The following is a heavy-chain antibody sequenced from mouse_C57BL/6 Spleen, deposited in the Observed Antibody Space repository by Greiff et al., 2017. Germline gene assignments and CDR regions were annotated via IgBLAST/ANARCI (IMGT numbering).Heavy chain of an antibody. D-gene: IGHD2-5*01. Sequence: QVQLQQSGAELVRPGASVKLSCKASGYTFTDYYINWVKQRPGQGLEWIARIYPGSGSTYYNEKFKGKATLTAETSSSTAYMQLSSLTSEDSAVYFCARSGVESNYWYFDVWGTGTTVTVAS. CDR2: IYPGSGST. CDR1: GYTFTDYY. CDR3: ARSGVESNYWYFDV. V-gene: IGHV1-76*01. J-gene: IGHJ1*03.